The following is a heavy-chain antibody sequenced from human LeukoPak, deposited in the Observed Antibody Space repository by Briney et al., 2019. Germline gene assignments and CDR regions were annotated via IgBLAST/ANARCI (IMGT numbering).Heavy chain of an antibody. V-gene: IGHV1-8*01. Sequence: ASVKVSCKASGYTFTSYGINWVRQATGQGLEWMGWMNPNSGNTGYAQKFQGRVTMTRNTSISTAYMELSSLRSEDTAVYYCARGLRVLPSFYGMDVWGQGTTVTVSS. J-gene: IGHJ6*02. D-gene: IGHD2-2*01. CDR2: MNPNSGNT. CDR3: ARGLRVLPSFYGMDV. CDR1: GYTFTSYG.